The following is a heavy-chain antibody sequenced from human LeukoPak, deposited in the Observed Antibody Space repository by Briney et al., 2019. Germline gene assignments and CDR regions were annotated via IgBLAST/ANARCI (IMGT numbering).Heavy chain of an antibody. V-gene: IGHV3-9*01. CDR2: ISWNSGSI. D-gene: IGHD6-13*01. Sequence: GGSLRLSCAASGFTFDDYAMHWVRQAPGKGLEWVSGISWNSGSIGYADSVKGRFTISRDNAKNSLYLQMNSLRAEDTAVYYCARDPAAGGFDYWGQGTLVTVSS. CDR1: GFTFDDYA. CDR3: ARDPAAGGFDY. J-gene: IGHJ4*02.